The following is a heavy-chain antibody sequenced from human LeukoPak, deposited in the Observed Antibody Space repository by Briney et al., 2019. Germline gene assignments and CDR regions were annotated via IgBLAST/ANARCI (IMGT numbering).Heavy chain of an antibody. V-gene: IGHV3-64D*06. Sequence: GGSLRLSCSASGFAFSAYAMHWVRQAPGKGLQYVSAISPTGDSTYYADSVKGRFSISRDNSKNTLYLQVSSLRPEDTAVYYCVPKGTEGYWGQGTLVAVSS. CDR1: GFAFSAYA. CDR2: ISPTGDST. J-gene: IGHJ4*02. CDR3: VPKGTEGY.